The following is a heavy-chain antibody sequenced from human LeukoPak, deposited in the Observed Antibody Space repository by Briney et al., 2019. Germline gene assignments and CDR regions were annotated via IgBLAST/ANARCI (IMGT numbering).Heavy chain of an antibody. D-gene: IGHD3-10*01. CDR1: GGSISSNNYY. V-gene: IGHV4-39*01. CDR3: AGQEGILWFGESSPFDY. J-gene: IGHJ4*02. Sequence: SQTLSLTCTVAGGSISSNNYYWAWIRQPPGKGLEWIGTIYYTGSTYYNPSLKSPVTIYVDTSKNQFSLKLRSVTAADTAVYYCAGQEGILWFGESSPFDYWGQGTLVTVSS. CDR2: IYYTGST.